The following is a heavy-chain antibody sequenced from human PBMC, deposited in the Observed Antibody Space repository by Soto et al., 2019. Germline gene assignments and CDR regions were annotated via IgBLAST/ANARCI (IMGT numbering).Heavy chain of an antibody. D-gene: IGHD6-13*01. V-gene: IGHV3-30-3*01. J-gene: IGHJ4*02. CDR2: ISYGGNNK. CDR3: ASEEFEAGRGHFGC. Sequence: QVQVVESGGGVVQPGGSLRLSCAASGFTFSTSAMHWVRQAPGKGLEWMAMISYGGNNKFYADSVKGRFPISRDISERTLYLQRNSLRTEDTAVYYCASEEFEAGRGHFGCWGQGTLVSVSS. CDR1: GFTFSTSA.